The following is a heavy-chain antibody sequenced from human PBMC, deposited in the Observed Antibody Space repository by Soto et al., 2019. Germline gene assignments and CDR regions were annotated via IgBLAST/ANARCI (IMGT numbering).Heavy chain of an antibody. CDR2: ISYLGSNK. J-gene: IGHJ6*02. CDR3: AKDWAVMAASGGMDV. CDR1: GFTFSNYA. Sequence: QVQLVESGGGVVQPGSSLRLSCAASGFTFSNYAMHWVRQAPGKGLEWVAVISYLGSNKYYGDSVKGRFTISRDNSKNALYLQMSSLTAEDTAVYFCAKDWAVMAASGGMDVWGQGTTVIVSS. V-gene: IGHV3-30*18. D-gene: IGHD2-21*01.